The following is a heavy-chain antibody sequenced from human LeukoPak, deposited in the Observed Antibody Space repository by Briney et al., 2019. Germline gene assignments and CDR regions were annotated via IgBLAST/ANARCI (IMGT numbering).Heavy chain of an antibody. CDR1: GGSISSTSYY. CDR3: AKAGVRYFDSSGLYAFDF. D-gene: IGHD3-22*01. Sequence: SETMSLTCAVSGGSISSTSYYWAWIRQPPGKGLEWIGTIYYSGSTYHNPSLKSRVTLSVDTSRNQFSLRLSSVDAADTAVYYCAKAGVRYFDSSGLYAFDFWGQGTTVTVSS. J-gene: IGHJ3*01. V-gene: IGHV4-39*01. CDR2: IYYSGST.